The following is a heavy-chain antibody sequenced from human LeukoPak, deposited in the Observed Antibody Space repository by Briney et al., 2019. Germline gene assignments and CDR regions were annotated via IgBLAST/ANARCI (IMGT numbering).Heavy chain of an antibody. Sequence: PGTSLRLSCAASGFTFNTYVMHWVRQAPGKGLEWVAFIRYDATNAYYSDSVKGRFTISRANSKNTLYLQMTSLTADDTAMYYCARGSTPYSTSSWFDYWGRGTLVTVSS. V-gene: IGHV3-30*04. CDR3: ARGSTPYSTSSWFDY. CDR2: IRYDATNA. D-gene: IGHD6-6*01. CDR1: GFTFNTYV. J-gene: IGHJ4*02.